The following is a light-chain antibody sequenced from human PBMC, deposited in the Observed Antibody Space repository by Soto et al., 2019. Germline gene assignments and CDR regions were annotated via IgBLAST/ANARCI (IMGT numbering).Light chain of an antibody. CDR1: SSEVGGYNY. CDR2: DVS. Sequence: QSVLTQPASVSGSPGQSITISCTGTSSEVGGYNYVSWYQQHPGKAPKLMIYDVSNRPSGVSNRFSGSKSGNTASLTISGLQAEDEADYYCSSYTSSSPLVFGTGSKLTV. CDR3: SSYTSSSPLV. V-gene: IGLV2-14*01. J-gene: IGLJ1*01.